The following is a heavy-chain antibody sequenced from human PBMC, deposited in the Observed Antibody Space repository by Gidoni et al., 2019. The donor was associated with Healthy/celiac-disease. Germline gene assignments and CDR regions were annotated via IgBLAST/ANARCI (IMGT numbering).Heavy chain of an antibody. CDR2: IYHSGST. CDR1: GRSITSSNW. D-gene: IGHD6-13*01. CDR3: ARVPTLIAAAGSDWFDP. J-gene: IGHJ5*02. Sequence: VQLQESGPAPVTPSGSLSPTCAVSGRSITSSNWWSWVRQPPGKGLEWIGEIYHSGSTNYNPSLKSRVTISVDKSKNQFSLKLSSVTAADTAVYYCARVPTLIAAAGSDWFDPWGQGTLVTVSS. V-gene: IGHV4-4*02.